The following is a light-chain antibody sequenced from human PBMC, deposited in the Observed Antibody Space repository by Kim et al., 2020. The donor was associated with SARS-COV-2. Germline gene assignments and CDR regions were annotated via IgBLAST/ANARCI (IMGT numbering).Light chain of an antibody. V-gene: IGLV1-40*01. CDR3: PSYDGSLSAYV. CDR2: ETN. CDR1: RSNLAAVYA. J-gene: IGLJ1*01. Sequence: LTLSCTASRSNLAAVYAVQWSHQLPGTAPHLLFYETNNRPSGVPARFSGSTSGTSASLAITGLQAEHEADYYFPSYDGSLSAYVFGLGTKVTVL.